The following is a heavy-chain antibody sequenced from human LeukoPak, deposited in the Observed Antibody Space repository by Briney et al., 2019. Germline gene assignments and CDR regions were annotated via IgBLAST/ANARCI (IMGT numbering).Heavy chain of an antibody. Sequence: GGSLRLSCAASGFTFSNYSMNWVRQAPGKGLEWVSAISGSGGSTYYADSVKGRFTISRDNSKNTLYLQMNSLRAEDTAVYYCARRISYFDYWGQGTLVTVSS. CDR2: ISGSGGST. V-gene: IGHV3-23*01. CDR3: ARRISYFDY. J-gene: IGHJ4*02. D-gene: IGHD2-21*01. CDR1: GFTFSNYS.